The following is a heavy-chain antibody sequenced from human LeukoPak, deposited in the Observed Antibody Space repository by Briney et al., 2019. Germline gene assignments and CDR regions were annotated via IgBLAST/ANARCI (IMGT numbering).Heavy chain of an antibody. V-gene: IGHV1-8*01. CDR3: ARDVDFWSGYYTGRFDY. D-gene: IGHD3-3*01. Sequence: ASVKVSCKASGYTFTSYDINWVRQATGQGLEWMGWMNPNSGNTGYAQKFQGRVTMTRDTSTSTFYMELSSLRSEDTAFYYCARDVDFWSGYYTGRFDYWGQGTLVTVSS. CDR2: MNPNSGNT. CDR1: GYTFTSYD. J-gene: IGHJ4*02.